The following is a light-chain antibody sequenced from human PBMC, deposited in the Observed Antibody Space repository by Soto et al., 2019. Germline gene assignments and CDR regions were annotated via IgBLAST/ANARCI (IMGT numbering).Light chain of an antibody. Sequence: QSVLTQPPSVSDAPRQRVTISCSGSSSNIGNTAVNWYQQLPGKAPKLLIYYDDLLPSGVSDRFSGSKSGTSASLAISGLQSEDEADYYCAAWDDSLNGVVFGGGHKLTVL. CDR3: AAWDDSLNGVV. CDR1: SSNIGNTA. CDR2: YDD. V-gene: IGLV1-36*01. J-gene: IGLJ2*01.